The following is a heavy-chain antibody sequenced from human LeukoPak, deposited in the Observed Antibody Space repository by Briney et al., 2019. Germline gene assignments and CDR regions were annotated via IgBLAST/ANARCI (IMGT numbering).Heavy chain of an antibody. Sequence: GGSLRLSCAASGFTFDDYALYWVRQAPGKGLEWVSGISWNSGSIGYADSVKGRFTISRDNAKNSLYLQMNSLRAEDTAVYYCARENWNYYYMDVWGKGTTVTVSS. CDR3: ARENWNYYYMDV. J-gene: IGHJ6*03. CDR1: GFTFDDYA. CDR2: ISWNSGSI. D-gene: IGHD1-1*01. V-gene: IGHV3-9*01.